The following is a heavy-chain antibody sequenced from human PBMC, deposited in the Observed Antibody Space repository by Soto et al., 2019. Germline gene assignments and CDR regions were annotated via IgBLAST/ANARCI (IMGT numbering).Heavy chain of an antibody. V-gene: IGHV1-3*01. CDR1: GYTFISYA. J-gene: IGHJ5*02. CDR2: INAGNGNT. CDR3: ARDVGVVPAATNWFDP. D-gene: IGHD2-2*01. Sequence: QVQLVQSGAEVKKPGASVKVSCKASGYTFISYAMHWVRQAPGQRLEWMGWINAGNGNTKYSQKFQGRVTITRDTSASTAYMELSSLRSEDTAVYYCARDVGVVPAATNWFDPWGQGTLVTVSS.